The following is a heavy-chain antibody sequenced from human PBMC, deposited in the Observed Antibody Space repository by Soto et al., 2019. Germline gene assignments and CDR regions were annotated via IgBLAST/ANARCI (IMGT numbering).Heavy chain of an antibody. D-gene: IGHD6-6*01. CDR3: ARANIAARPGLSWFDP. V-gene: IGHV1-3*01. Sequence: QVQLVQSGAEVKKPGASVKVSCKASGYTFTSYAMHWVRQAPGQRLEWMGWINAGNGNTKYSQKFQGRVTITRDTSASTAYMELGSLRSEDTAVYYCARANIAARPGLSWFDPWGQGTLVTVSS. CDR1: GYTFTSYA. J-gene: IGHJ5*02. CDR2: INAGNGNT.